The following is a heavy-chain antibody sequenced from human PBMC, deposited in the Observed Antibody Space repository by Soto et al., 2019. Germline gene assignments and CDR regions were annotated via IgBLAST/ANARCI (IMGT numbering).Heavy chain of an antibody. J-gene: IGHJ4*01. CDR3: TTDSYSTIIIVRFDY. Sequence: GGSLRLSCAASGFTFSIALINWVRQAPGKGLEWVGRIKSKTDGGTTDYAEPVKGRFAISRDDSNNMVYLQMNSLKIEDTAVYYCTTDSYSTIIIVRFDYWGHGTLVTVSS. D-gene: IGHD3-22*01. CDR2: IKSKTDGGTT. CDR1: GFTFSIAL. V-gene: IGHV3-15*07.